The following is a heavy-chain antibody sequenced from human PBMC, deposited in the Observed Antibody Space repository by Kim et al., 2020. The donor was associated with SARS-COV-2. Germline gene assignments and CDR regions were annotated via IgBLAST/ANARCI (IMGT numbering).Heavy chain of an antibody. V-gene: IGHV4-39*07. J-gene: IGHJ4*02. CDR3: AREPWVSSWEY. D-gene: IGHD1-26*01. Sequence: HYHPSLKSRVTISVDTSKNQFSLKLSSVTAADKAVYYWAREPWVSSWEYWGQGTLVTVSS.